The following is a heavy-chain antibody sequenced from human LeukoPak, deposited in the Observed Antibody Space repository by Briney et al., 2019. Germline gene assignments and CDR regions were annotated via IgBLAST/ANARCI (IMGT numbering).Heavy chain of an antibody. CDR1: GFTFSRFL. Sequence: GGSLRLSSAASGFTFSRFLMSWVRQAPRKGLEWGANIKQDGSEKYYVDSVKGRFNISRDNGKNSMYMQMNRLRAEDTAVFYCARDGTYTDYDPDFDIWGQGTLVIVSS. CDR2: IKQDGSEK. V-gene: IGHV3-7*04. CDR3: ARDGTYTDYDPDFDI. D-gene: IGHD5-12*01. J-gene: IGHJ4*02.